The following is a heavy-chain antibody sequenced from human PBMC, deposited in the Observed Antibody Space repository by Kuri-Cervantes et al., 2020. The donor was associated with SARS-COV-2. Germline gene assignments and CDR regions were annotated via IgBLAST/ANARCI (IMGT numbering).Heavy chain of an antibody. D-gene: IGHD3-3*01. Sequence: GESLKISCAGSGFIFNNYALNWVRQAPGGGLEWISYISSTRSTIDYADSVRGRFTISRDNAKSSLYLQMNSLRAEDTAVYYCARGDFWSGYYYDYWGQGTLVTVSS. V-gene: IGHV3-48*04. CDR2: ISSTRSTI. CDR3: ARGDFWSGYYYDY. J-gene: IGHJ4*02. CDR1: GFIFNNYA.